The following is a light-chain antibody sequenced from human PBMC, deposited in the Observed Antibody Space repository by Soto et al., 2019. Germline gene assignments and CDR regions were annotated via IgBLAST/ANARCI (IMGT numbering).Light chain of an antibody. CDR1: STDVGGYNY. CDR3: SSYTAISTHVL. V-gene: IGLV2-14*01. J-gene: IGLJ2*01. CDR2: EVS. Sequence: QSALTQPASVSGSPGQSITISCTGTSTDVGGYNYVSWYQQYPGKAPKLIIYEVSIRPSGVSNRFSGSKSGNTASLTISGLQAEDEADYHCSSYTAISTHVLFGGGTKVTVL.